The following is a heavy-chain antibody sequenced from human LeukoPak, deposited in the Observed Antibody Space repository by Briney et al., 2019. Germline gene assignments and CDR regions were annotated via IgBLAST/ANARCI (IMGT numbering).Heavy chain of an antibody. CDR3: ARDGGYSYGIDY. Sequence: SETLSLTCTVSGGSISSYYWSWIRQPPGKGLEWIGYIYYSGSTNYNPSLKSRVTISVDTSKNQFSLKLSSVTAADTAVYYCARDGGYSYGIDYWGQGTLVTVSS. CDR2: IYYSGST. J-gene: IGHJ4*02. V-gene: IGHV4-59*01. CDR1: GGSISSYY. D-gene: IGHD5-18*01.